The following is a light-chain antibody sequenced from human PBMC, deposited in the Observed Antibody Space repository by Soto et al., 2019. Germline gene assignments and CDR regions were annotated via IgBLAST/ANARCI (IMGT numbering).Light chain of an antibody. CDR3: AAWDDSLSGFYV. Sequence: QSVLTQPPSASGTPGQRVTISCSGSSSNIGSNYAYWYQQLPGTAPKLLIYRNNQRPSGVPDRFSGSKSGTSASLAISGLRSEDEADYYCAAWDDSLSGFYVFGTGTKVTVL. CDR2: RNN. J-gene: IGLJ1*01. CDR1: SSNIGSNY. V-gene: IGLV1-47*01.